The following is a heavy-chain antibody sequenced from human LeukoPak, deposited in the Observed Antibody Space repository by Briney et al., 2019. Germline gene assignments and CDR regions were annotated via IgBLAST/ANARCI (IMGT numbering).Heavy chain of an antibody. CDR1: GFTVSSNY. CDR3: ARARRHDSSGYGDAFDI. D-gene: IGHD3-22*01. V-gene: IGHV3-53*01. J-gene: IGHJ3*02. CDR2: IYSGGSA. Sequence: GSLRLSCAASGFTVSSNYMSWVRQAPGRGLEWVSVIYSGGSAYYADSVKGRFTISRDNSKNTLYLQMNSLRAEDTAVYYCARARRHDSSGYGDAFDIWGQGTMVTVSS.